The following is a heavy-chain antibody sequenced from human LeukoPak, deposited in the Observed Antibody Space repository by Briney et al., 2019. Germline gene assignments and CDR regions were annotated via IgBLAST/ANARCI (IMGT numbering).Heavy chain of an antibody. Sequence: GGSLRLSCSGSGFTFSSYEMNWVRQAPGKGLEWISFIDSSGSTIYYADSVKGRFTISRDNAKKSPYLQMNSLRVEDTAVYYCARDGILEWLLGWGQGTLVTVSS. CDR2: IDSSGSTI. D-gene: IGHD3-3*01. V-gene: IGHV3-48*03. CDR3: ARDGILEWLLG. J-gene: IGHJ4*02. CDR1: GFTFSSYE.